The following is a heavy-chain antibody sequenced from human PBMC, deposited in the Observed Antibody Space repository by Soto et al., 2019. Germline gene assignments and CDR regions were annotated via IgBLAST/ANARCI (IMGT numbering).Heavy chain of an antibody. Sequence: PSQTLSLTCAICGDSVSNNGATWNWIRQSPSRGLEWLGRAYYRSRWHYDYATSVRSRITINPDTSKNQFSLQLSSVTPEDTAVYYCVRDPPDFNSGFDSWGQGSLVTVSS. J-gene: IGHJ4*02. CDR1: GDSVSNNGAT. CDR3: VRDPPDFNSGFDS. V-gene: IGHV6-1*01. D-gene: IGHD1-26*01. CDR2: AYYRSRWHY.